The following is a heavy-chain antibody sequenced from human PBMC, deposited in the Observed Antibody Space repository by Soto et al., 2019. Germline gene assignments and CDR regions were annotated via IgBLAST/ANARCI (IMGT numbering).Heavy chain of an antibody. D-gene: IGHD3-22*01. CDR1: GYSFAGYW. CDR3: ARQIYDSDTGPNFQYYFDS. CDR2: IDPSDSQT. V-gene: IGHV5-10-1*01. J-gene: IGHJ4*02. Sequence: GESLKISCKGSGYSFAGYWITWVRQKPGKGLEWMGRIDPSDSQTCYSPSFRGHVTISVTKSITTVFLQWSSLRASDTAMYYCARQIYDSDTGPNFQYYFDSWGQGTPVTVSS.